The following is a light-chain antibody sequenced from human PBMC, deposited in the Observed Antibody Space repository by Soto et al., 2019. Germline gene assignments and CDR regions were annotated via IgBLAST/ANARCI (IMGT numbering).Light chain of an antibody. J-gene: IGKJ4*01. CDR1: QSVRSNY. V-gene: IGKV3-20*01. CDR2: GAS. Sequence: EIVLTQSPGTLSLSSGERATLSCRASQSVRSNYLAWYPQKPGQAPRLLIYGASSRAPGIPDRFGGSGSGTDFTLTISRLEPEDFAVYYCQQYASSPLTFGGGTKVEIK. CDR3: QQYASSPLT.